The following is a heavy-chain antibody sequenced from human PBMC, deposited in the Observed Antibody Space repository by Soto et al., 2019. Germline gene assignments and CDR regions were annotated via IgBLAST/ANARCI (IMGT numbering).Heavy chain of an antibody. V-gene: IGHV4-31*03. CDR1: GGSIDSSTYF. J-gene: IGHJ2*01. CDR3: AKSTTVTLEYWYFDL. Sequence: QVQLQESGPGLVKPSQTLSLTCTVSGGSIDSSTYFWSWMRQHPGRGLEWIGYIYYSGSTYYNPSLERRVSISVDTSNNQYSLKLNSASAADTAVYYCAKSTTVTLEYWYFDLWGRGTLVTVSS. CDR2: IYYSGST. D-gene: IGHD4-17*01.